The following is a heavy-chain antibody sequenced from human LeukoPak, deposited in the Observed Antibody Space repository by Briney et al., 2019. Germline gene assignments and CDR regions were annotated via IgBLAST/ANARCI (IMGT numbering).Heavy chain of an antibody. V-gene: IGHV4-31*03. CDR3: ARLRLLLNWFDP. Sequence: QVQLQESGPGLVKPSQTLSLTCTVSGGSISSGGYYWSWIRQHPGKGLEWIGYIYNSGSTYYSPSLKSRVSISVDTSKNQFSLKLSSVTAADTAVYYCARLRLLLNWFDPWGQGTLVTVSS. CDR2: IYNSGST. J-gene: IGHJ5*02. CDR1: GGSISSGGYY. D-gene: IGHD2-15*01.